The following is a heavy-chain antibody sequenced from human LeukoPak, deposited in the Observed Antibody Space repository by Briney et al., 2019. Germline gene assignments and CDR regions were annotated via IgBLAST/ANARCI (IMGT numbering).Heavy chain of an antibody. D-gene: IGHD2-2*01. J-gene: IGHJ4*02. CDR2: IYYSGST. Sequence: SETLSLTCTVSGGSIRGSSYYWGWIRQPPVKGLEWIGSIYYSGSTYYNPSLKSRVTISVDTSKNQFSLKLTSATAADTAVYYCARVGLGISTHLDYWGQGTLVTVSS. V-gene: IGHV4-39*07. CDR1: GGSIRGSSYY. CDR3: ARVGLGISTHLDY.